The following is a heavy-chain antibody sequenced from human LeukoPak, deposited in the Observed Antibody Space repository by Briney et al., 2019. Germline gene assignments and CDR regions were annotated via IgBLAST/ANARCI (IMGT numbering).Heavy chain of an antibody. CDR1: GYSISSGYY. CDR3: VRGPATAQGGGFDY. V-gene: IGHV4-38-2*02. Sequence: SATLSLTCTVSGYSISSGYYWGWIRQPPGKGLEWIGSFYHTRGTFYIPSLKSRATISEDRSKNQFSLSLSTVTAADTAVYYCVRGPATAQGGGFDYWGQGTLVTVSP. CDR2: FYHTRGT. D-gene: IGHD3-16*01. J-gene: IGHJ4*02.